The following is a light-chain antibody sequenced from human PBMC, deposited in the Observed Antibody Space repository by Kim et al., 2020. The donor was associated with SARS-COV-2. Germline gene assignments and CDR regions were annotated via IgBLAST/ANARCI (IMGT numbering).Light chain of an antibody. CDR1: SSNIGSNY. Sequence: GQRVNISCSGSSSNIGSNYVYWYQQLPGTAPKLLIYRNNHRPSGVPDRFSGSKSGTSASLAISGLRSEDEADYYCAAWDDSVSGWVFGGGTKLTVL. V-gene: IGLV1-47*01. J-gene: IGLJ3*02. CDR2: RNN. CDR3: AAWDDSVSGWV.